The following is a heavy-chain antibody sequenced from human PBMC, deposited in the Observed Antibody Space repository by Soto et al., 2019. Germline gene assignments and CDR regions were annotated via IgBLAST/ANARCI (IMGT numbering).Heavy chain of an antibody. J-gene: IGHJ5*02. V-gene: IGHV2-5*01. CDR2: IYWNDDK. CDR1: GFSLTTPGAG. Sequence: QITLKESGPTLVKPTQTLTLTCTFSGFSLTTPGAGVGWIRQPPGKALEWLALIYWNDDKRYSPSLKSRLTITKDTSKNQVVLIMTNMDPVGTATYYCAHRGYGDYPRDNWFDPWGQGVPVIVSS. CDR3: AHRGYGDYPRDNWFDP. D-gene: IGHD4-17*01.